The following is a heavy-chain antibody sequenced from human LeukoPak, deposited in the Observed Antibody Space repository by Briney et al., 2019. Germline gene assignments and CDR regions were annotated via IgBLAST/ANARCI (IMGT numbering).Heavy chain of an antibody. CDR2: ISGTSTYI. J-gene: IGHJ4*02. Sequence: GGSLRLSCAASGFTVSSNYMSWVRQAPGKGLEWVSSISGTSTYIYYADSVKGRFIISRDNAKNSLYLQMNSLRAEDTAVYYCARGPSVPRLTDRFDYWGQGTLVTVSS. D-gene: IGHD4-11*01. CDR3: ARGPSVPRLTDRFDY. V-gene: IGHV3-21*01. CDR1: GFTVSSNY.